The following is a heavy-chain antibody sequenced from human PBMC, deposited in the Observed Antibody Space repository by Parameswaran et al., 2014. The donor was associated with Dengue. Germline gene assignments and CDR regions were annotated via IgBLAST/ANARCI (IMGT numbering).Heavy chain of an antibody. Sequence: WIRQPPGKGLEWIGSIYYSGSTYYNPSLKSRVTISVDTSKNQFSLKLSSVTAADTAVYYCARDSGSNIWFGELGGSWFDPWGQGTLVTVSS. CDR2: IYYSGST. V-gene: IGHV4-39*07. J-gene: IGHJ5*02. CDR3: ARDSGSNIWFGELGGSWFDP. D-gene: IGHD3-10*01.